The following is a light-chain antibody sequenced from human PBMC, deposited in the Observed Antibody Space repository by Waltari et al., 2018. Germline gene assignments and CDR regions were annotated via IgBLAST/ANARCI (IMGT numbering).Light chain of an antibody. CDR3: STYTTSSALL. Sequence: QSALTQPAPVSGSPGQSITISCTGTSRDVGGYSFVSWYQQHPGKAPKLMIYDVSKRPSGISNRFSGSKSGNTASLTISGLQTEDEADYFCSTYTTSSALLFGGGTRLTVL. V-gene: IGLV2-14*03. CDR2: DVS. CDR1: SRDVGGYSF. J-gene: IGLJ3*02.